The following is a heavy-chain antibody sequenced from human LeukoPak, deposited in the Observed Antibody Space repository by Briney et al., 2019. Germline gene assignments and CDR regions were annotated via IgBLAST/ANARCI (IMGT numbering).Heavy chain of an antibody. CDR2: ISYDGSNK. D-gene: IGHD1-26*01. Sequence: GRSLRLSCAASGFTFSSYGMRWVRQAPGKGLEWVAVISYDGSNKYYADSVKGRFTISRDNSKNTLYLQMNSLRAEDTAVYYCAKDLGYKWELLRGSDYWGQGTLVTVSS. CDR1: GFTFSSYG. CDR3: AKDLGYKWELLRGSDY. J-gene: IGHJ4*02. V-gene: IGHV3-30*18.